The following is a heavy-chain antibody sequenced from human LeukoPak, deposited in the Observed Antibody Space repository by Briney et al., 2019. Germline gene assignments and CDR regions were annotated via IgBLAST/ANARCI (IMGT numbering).Heavy chain of an antibody. CDR1: GYTFTSYG. CDR3: ARDGSGGGGYFDY. Sequence: ASVKVSCKASGYTFTSYGVSWVRQAAGQGHEWMGWIGTHNGNTNYAQKFQGRVIMTTDRSTSTAYMELMSLRSDDTAVFYCARDGSGGGGYFDYWGQGILVIVSS. CDR2: IGTHNGNT. D-gene: IGHD6-19*01. V-gene: IGHV1-18*01. J-gene: IGHJ4*02.